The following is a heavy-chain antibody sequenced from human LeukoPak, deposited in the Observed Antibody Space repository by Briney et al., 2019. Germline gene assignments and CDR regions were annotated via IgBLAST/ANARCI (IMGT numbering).Heavy chain of an antibody. Sequence: SETLSLTCAVSGGSISNYYWSWIRQPAGKGLEWIGRIHSSGTTRYNPSLKSRVTMSVDASKKQFSLNLISVTAADTAVYYCARDVPPGYWGQGTLVTVSS. CDR1: GGSISNYY. CDR2: IHSSGTT. CDR3: ARDVPPGY. J-gene: IGHJ4*02. V-gene: IGHV4-4*07.